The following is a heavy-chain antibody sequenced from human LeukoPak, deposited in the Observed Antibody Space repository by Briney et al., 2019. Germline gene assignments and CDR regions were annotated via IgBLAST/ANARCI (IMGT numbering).Heavy chain of an antibody. CDR3: ARGNGATILADY. Sequence: GSLRLSCAASGFTFSSHWMHWVRQPPGKGLEWIGEINHSGSTNYNPSLKSRVTISVDSSENQFSLKLSSVTAADTAVYYCARGNGATILADYWGQGTLVTVSS. CDR1: GFTFSSHW. V-gene: IGHV4-34*01. D-gene: IGHD5-12*01. J-gene: IGHJ4*02. CDR2: INHSGST.